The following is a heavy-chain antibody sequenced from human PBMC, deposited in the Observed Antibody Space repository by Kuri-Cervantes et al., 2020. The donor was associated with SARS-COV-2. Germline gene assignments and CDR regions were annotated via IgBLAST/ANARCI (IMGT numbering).Heavy chain of an antibody. CDR3: AREAWFGELLGLFDY. Sequence: ASVKVSCKASGYTFTSYDINWVRQATGQGLEWMGWISAYNGNTNYAQKLQGRVTMTTDTSTSTAYMELRSLRSDDTAVYYCAREAWFGELLGLFDYWGQGTLVTVSS. V-gene: IGHV1-18*01. CDR1: GYTFTSYD. J-gene: IGHJ4*02. CDR2: ISAYNGNT. D-gene: IGHD3-10*01.